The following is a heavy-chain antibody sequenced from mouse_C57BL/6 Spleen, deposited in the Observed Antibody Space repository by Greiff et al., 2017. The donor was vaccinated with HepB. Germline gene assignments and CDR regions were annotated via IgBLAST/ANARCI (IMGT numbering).Heavy chain of an antibody. Sequence: QVQLQQPGAELVKPGASVKLSCKASGYTFTSYWMQWVKQRPGQGLEWIGEIDPSDSYTNYNQKFKGKATLTVDTSSRTAYMQLSSLTSEDSAVYYCARGRDYWGQGTSVTVSS. V-gene: IGHV1-50*01. CDR1: GYTFTSYW. J-gene: IGHJ4*01. CDR3: ARGRDY. CDR2: IDPSDSYT.